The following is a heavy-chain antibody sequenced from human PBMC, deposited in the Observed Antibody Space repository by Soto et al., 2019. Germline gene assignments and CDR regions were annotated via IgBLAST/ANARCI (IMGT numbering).Heavy chain of an antibody. CDR1: GGTFSSYA. CDR2: ISAYNGNT. V-gene: IGHV1-18*01. Sequence: GASVKVSCKASGGTFSSYAISWVRQAPGQGLEWMGWISAYNGNTNYAQKLQGRVTMTTDTSTSTAYMELRSLRSDDTAVYYCARNIVVVPAALNWFDPWGQGTLVTVSS. D-gene: IGHD2-2*01. J-gene: IGHJ5*02. CDR3: ARNIVVVPAALNWFDP.